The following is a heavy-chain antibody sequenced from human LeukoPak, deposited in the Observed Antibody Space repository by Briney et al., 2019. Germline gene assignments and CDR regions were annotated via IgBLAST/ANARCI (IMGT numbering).Heavy chain of an antibody. V-gene: IGHV1-3*01. CDR1: GYILSNYA. CDR2: INRGSGDT. D-gene: IGHD2-15*01. J-gene: IGHJ5*02. Sequence: ASVKVSCKASGYILSNYAMHWVRQAPGQSLEWIGWINRGSGDTIYSQKFQDRLTITRDASANIAYMELNSLTSEDTAVYYCARDRIVGLAPFDPWGQGTLDTVSS. CDR3: ARDRIVGLAPFDP.